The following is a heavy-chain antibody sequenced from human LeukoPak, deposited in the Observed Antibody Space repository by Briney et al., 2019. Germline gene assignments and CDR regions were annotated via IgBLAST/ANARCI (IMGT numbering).Heavy chain of an antibody. J-gene: IGHJ6*03. Sequence: GSLRLSCAASGFTFSDFYMSWIRQPPGKGLEWIGYIYYSGSTNYNPSLKSRVTISVDTSKNQFSLKLSSVTAADTAVYYCARELDDFWSGSQATNYYYYYMDVWGKGTTVTVSS. V-gene: IGHV4-59*01. CDR1: GFTFSDFY. CDR3: ARELDDFWSGSQATNYYYYYMDV. CDR2: IYYSGST. D-gene: IGHD3-3*01.